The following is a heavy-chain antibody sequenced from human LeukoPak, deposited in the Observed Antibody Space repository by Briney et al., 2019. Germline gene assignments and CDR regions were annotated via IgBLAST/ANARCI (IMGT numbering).Heavy chain of an antibody. V-gene: IGHV4-59*10. J-gene: IGHJ2*01. CDR1: GGSFSGYY. CDR2: MYTSGSA. CDR3: ARGYDGSGYYYRNWYFDL. Sequence: SETLSLTCAVYGGSFSGYYWSWIRQPAGQGLEYIGRMYTSGSANYNPSLKSRVTISVDTSKNQFSLKLSSVTAADTAVYYCARGYDGSGYYYRNWYFDLWGRGTLVTVSS. D-gene: IGHD3-22*01.